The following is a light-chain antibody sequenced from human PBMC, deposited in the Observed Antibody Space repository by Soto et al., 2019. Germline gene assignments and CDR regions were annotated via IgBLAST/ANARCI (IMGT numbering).Light chain of an antibody. Sequence: EIVMTQSPATLSVSPGEGATLSCRASQSVSSYLAWYQQIPGQAPRLLIYGASTRATGIPARFSGSGSGTEITLTISSLQSEDFAVYYCQQYNVWPLTFGGGTKVEIK. V-gene: IGKV3-15*01. CDR1: QSVSSY. CDR2: GAS. CDR3: QQYNVWPLT. J-gene: IGKJ4*01.